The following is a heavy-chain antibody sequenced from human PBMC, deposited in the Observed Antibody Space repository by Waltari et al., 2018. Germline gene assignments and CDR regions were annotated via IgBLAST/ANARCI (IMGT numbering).Heavy chain of an antibody. V-gene: IGHV3-23*01. Sequence: EVKLLESGGHLAQPGGSLRLSCAASGFTFSYYAMTWVSQAPGKGLEWVSAISASGANTYYADSVKGRFTVSRDNSRNTLYLQMNSLRPEDTAVYYCAKDTGSFDHWGQGTLVTVSS. D-gene: IGHD2-15*01. CDR1: GFTFSYYA. J-gene: IGHJ4*02. CDR2: ISASGANT. CDR3: AKDTGSFDH.